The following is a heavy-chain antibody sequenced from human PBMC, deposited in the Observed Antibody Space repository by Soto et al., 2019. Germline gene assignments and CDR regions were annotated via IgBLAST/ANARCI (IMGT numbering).Heavy chain of an antibody. D-gene: IGHD3-22*01. CDR3: ARDTGDYSASGKIYY. Sequence: PSETLSLTCTVSGGSISSYYWSWIRQPPGKGLEWIGYIYYSGSTNYNPSLKSRVTISVDTSKNQFSLRLSPVTAADTAVYYCARDTGDYSASGKIYYFAQRTVVTISS. V-gene: IGHV4-59*12. CDR1: GGSISSYY. J-gene: IGHJ4*01. CDR2: IYYSGST.